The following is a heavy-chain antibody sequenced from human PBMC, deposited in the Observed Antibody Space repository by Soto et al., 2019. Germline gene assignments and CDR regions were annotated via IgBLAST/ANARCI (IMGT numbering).Heavy chain of an antibody. V-gene: IGHV4-4*07. CDR3: AREGDDRHFFFDS. Sequence: ASETLSLTCNVSGRSMISYYCSWIRQPAGKGLEWIGRIYTGGNTNYNPSLKSRVTMSVDTSKSQFSLSLTSVTAADTAVYYCAREGDDRHFFFDSWGQGTLVTVPS. CDR2: IYTGGNT. CDR1: GRSMISYY. J-gene: IGHJ4*02. D-gene: IGHD3-3*02.